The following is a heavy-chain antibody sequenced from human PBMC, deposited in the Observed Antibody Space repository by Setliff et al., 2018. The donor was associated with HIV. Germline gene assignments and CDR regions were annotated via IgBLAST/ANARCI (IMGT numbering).Heavy chain of an antibody. CDR2: INTNTGSP. J-gene: IGHJ3*02. D-gene: IGHD3-10*01. CDR1: GYTFNNYA. CDR3: ARGGDRMQIWSRFPFDI. V-gene: IGHV7-4-1*02. Sequence: ASVKVSCKASGYTFNNYALYWVRQAPGQGFEWMGWINTNTGSPTSAQGFTRRFVFSLDPSVRTTDLQITGLKAEDTAVYYCARGGDRMQIWSRFPFDIWGQGTMVTVSS.